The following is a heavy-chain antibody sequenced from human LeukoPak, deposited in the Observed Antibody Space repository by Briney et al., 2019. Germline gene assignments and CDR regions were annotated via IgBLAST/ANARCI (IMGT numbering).Heavy chain of an antibody. CDR1: GFTFSSYW. CDR3: ARDRSLYSGYDYGMDV. CDR2: IKQDGSEK. J-gene: IGHJ6*02. D-gene: IGHD5-12*01. V-gene: IGHV3-7*01. Sequence: GGSLRLSCAASGFTFSSYWMSWVRQAPGKGLEWVANIKQDGSEKYYVDSVKGRFTISRDNAKNSLCLQMNSLRAEDTAVYYCARDRSLYSGYDYGMDVWGQGTTVTVSS.